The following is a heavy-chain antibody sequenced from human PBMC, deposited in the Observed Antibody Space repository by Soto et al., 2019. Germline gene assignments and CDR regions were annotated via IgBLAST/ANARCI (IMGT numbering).Heavy chain of an antibody. D-gene: IGHD2-15*01. V-gene: IGHV3-48*01. J-gene: IGHJ5*02. CDR1: GFTFTTFS. CDR3: ARGNYCSGDRCTEGPNWFGP. Sequence: EVQLVESGGGLVQPGGSLRLSCEASGFTFTTFSMSWVRQAPGKGLEWVSYIHSSSTTIFYADSVKGRFTISRDNAKNSVYLQMNGLGVEDTAVYYCARGNYCSGDRCTEGPNWFGPWGQGTLVTVSS. CDR2: IHSSSTTI.